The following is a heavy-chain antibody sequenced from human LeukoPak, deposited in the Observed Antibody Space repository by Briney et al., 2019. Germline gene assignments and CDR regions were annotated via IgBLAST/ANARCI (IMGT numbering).Heavy chain of an antibody. V-gene: IGHV4-59*01. Sequence: AETLSLTCTVSGGSINNYYWSWIRQPPGKGLEWIGYIFDNGNTNYNPSLKRRVTISLDTSKNQFSLKLSYVTAADTAVYYCARARYYYGHYFDYWGQGTLVTVSS. CDR1: GGSINNYY. D-gene: IGHD3-10*01. J-gene: IGHJ4*02. CDR3: ARARYYYGHYFDY. CDR2: IFDNGNT.